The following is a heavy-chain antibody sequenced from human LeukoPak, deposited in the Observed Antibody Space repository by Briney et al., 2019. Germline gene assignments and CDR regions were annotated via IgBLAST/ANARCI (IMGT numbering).Heavy chain of an antibody. V-gene: IGHV4-4*02. CDR3: ARSRGDFWSGYYTNYYYYYGMDV. J-gene: IGHJ6*02. CDR1: GGSISSSNW. CDR2: IYHSGST. D-gene: IGHD3-3*01. Sequence: SETLSLTCAVSGGSISSSNWRSWVRQPPGKGLEWIGEIYHSGSTNYNPSLKSRVTISVDTSKNQFSLKLSSVTAADTAVYYCARSRGDFWSGYYTNYYYYYGMDVWGQGTTVTVSS.